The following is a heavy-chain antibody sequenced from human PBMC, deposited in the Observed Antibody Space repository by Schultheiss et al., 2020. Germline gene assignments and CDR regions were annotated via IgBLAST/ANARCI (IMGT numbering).Heavy chain of an antibody. V-gene: IGHV1-8*01. Sequence: GSVKVSCKASGYTFTSYDINWVRQATGQGLEWMGWMNPNSGNTGYAQKFQGRVTITADESTSTAYMELSSLRSEDTAVYYCAIGEFGSGGGSAFDIWGQGTMVTVSS. D-gene: IGHD2-15*01. CDR3: AIGEFGSGGGSAFDI. J-gene: IGHJ3*02. CDR1: GYTFTSYD. CDR2: MNPNSGNT.